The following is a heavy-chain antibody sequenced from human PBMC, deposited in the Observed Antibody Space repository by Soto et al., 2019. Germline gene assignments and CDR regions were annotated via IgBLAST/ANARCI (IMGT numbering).Heavy chain of an antibody. Sequence: GASVKVSCKASGYTFTSYDINWVRQATGQGLEWMGWMNPNSGNTGYAQKFQGRVTMTRNTSISTAYMELSSLRSEDTAVYYCARGLYRYCGGDCYSFYWFDPWGQGTLVTVSS. CDR2: MNPNSGNT. CDR1: GYTFTSYD. V-gene: IGHV1-8*01. D-gene: IGHD2-21*01. CDR3: ARGLYRYCGGDCYSFYWFDP. J-gene: IGHJ5*02.